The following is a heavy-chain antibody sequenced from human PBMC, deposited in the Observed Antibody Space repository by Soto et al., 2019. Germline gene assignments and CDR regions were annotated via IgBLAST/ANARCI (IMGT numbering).Heavy chain of an antibody. CDR3: ARDWVEQWQRPYYYGMDV. Sequence: PSETLSLTCAVYGGSFSGYYWSWIRQPPGKGLEWIGEINHSGSTNYNPSLKSRVTISVDTSKNQFSLQLNSVTPEDTAVYYCARDWVEQWQRPYYYGMDVWGQGTTVTVSS. CDR2: INHSGST. CDR1: GGSFSGYY. V-gene: IGHV4-34*01. J-gene: IGHJ6*02. D-gene: IGHD6-19*01.